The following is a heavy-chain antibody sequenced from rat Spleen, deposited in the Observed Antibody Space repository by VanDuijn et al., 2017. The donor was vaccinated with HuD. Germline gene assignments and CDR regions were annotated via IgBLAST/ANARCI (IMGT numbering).Heavy chain of an antibody. CDR3: ARHWGY. D-gene: IGHD4-6*01. Sequence: EVQLVESGGGLVQPGRSLKLSCAASGFTLSDHYMAWVRQTPTKGLEWVATISYEGSGTYYGDSVKGRFTISRDNAKSTIYLQMNSLRSEDTATYDCARHWGYWGQGVMVTVSS. V-gene: IGHV5-22*01. CDR1: GFTLSDHY. J-gene: IGHJ2*01. CDR2: ISYEGSGT.